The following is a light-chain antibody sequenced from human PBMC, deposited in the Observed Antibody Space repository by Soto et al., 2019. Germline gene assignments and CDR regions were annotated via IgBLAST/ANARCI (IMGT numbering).Light chain of an antibody. CDR2: SNN. CDR1: SSNIGSNT. J-gene: IGLJ2*01. CDR3: AAWDDSLNGPVV. V-gene: IGLV1-44*01. Sequence: QLVLTQPPSASGTPGQRVTISCSGSSSNIGSNTVNWYQQLPGTAPKLLIYSNNQRPSGVPDRFSGSKSGTSASLAISGLQSEDEADYYCAAWDDSLNGPVVFGGGTKFTVL.